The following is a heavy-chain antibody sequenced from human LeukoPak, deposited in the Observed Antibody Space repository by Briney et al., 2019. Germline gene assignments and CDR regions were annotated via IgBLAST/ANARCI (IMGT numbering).Heavy chain of an antibody. CDR2: ISGSGGST. V-gene: IGHV3-23*01. CDR3: ARDDGGSGWYDY. Sequence: GGSLRLSCAASGFTFSSYAMSWVRQAPGKGLEWVSAISGSGGSTYYADSVRGRVTISRDNSKNTLYLQMNSLRVEDTAVYYCARDDGGSGWYDYWGQGTLVTVSS. D-gene: IGHD6-19*01. CDR1: GFTFSSYA. J-gene: IGHJ4*02.